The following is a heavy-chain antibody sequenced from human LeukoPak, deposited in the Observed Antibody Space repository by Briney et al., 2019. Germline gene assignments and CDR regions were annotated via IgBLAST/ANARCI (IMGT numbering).Heavy chain of an antibody. V-gene: IGHV3-7*01. J-gene: IGHJ4*02. Sequence: GGSLRLSCAASGFTFSSYWMSWVRQAPGKGLEWVANIKQDGSEKYYVDSVKGRFTISRDNSKNTLYLQMNSLRAEDTAVYYCAKAVAGTVSGGDYWGQGTLVTVSS. D-gene: IGHD6-19*01. CDR2: IKQDGSEK. CDR1: GFTFSSYW. CDR3: AKAVAGTVSGGDY.